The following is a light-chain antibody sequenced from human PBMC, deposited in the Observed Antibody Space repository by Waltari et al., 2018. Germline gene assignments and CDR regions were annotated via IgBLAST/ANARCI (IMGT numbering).Light chain of an antibody. V-gene: IGLV2-23*01. J-gene: IGLJ1*01. CDR2: EVS. CDR3: CSYAGSSTLL. Sequence: QSALTQPASVSGSPGQSITISSTGTSRAAGSHHLVPWYQQHPGKAPKLMIYEVSKRPSGVSNRFSGSKSGNTASLTISGLQAEDEADYYCCSYAGSSTLLFGTGTKVTVL. CDR1: SRAAGSHHL.